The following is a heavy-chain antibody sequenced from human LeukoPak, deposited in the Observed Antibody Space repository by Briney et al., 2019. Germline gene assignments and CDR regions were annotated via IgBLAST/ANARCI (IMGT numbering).Heavy chain of an antibody. CDR1: GFTFSSCA. D-gene: IGHD2-15*01. Sequence: GGSLRLSCAASGFTFSSCAMHWLRQAPGKGPEWAAVRSYDGSAKYADSVRGRFTISRDDAKNTLYLQMNSLRPEDTAIYYCVKGSVAYTGGHFDYWGQGTLVTVSS. J-gene: IGHJ4*02. CDR3: VKGSVAYTGGHFDY. V-gene: IGHV3-30*18. CDR2: RSYDGSA.